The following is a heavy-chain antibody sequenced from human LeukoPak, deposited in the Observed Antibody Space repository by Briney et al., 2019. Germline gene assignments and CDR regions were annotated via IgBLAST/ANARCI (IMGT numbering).Heavy chain of an antibody. J-gene: IGHJ4*02. CDR1: GFTFSSYA. D-gene: IGHD6-13*01. CDR3: ARPRTYSSSWSPFDY. CDR2: IWYDGSNK. V-gene: IGHV3-33*08. Sequence: GGSLRLSCAASGFTFSSYAMHWVRQAPGKGLEWVALIWYDGSNKYYADSVKGRFTISRDDSKNTLYLQMNSLRAEDTAVYYCARPRTYSSSWSPFDYWGQGTLVTVSS.